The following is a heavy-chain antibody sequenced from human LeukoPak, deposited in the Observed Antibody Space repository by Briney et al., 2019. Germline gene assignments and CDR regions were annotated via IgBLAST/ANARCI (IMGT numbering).Heavy chain of an antibody. CDR1: GYTFTSNG. CDR2: ISVYNGNI. V-gene: IGHV1-18*01. CDR3: ARDAPSVAVAGGPDY. J-gene: IGHJ4*02. D-gene: IGHD6-19*01. Sequence: GASVKVSCKASGYTFTSNGISWVRQAPGQGLEWMGWISVYNGNIHYAQKLQGRVTMTTDTFTSTAYMELRSLTSDDTAIYYCARDAPSVAVAGGPDYWGQGTLVSVSS.